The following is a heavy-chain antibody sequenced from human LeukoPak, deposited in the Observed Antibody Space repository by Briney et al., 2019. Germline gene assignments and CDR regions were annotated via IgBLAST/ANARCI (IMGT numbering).Heavy chain of an antibody. J-gene: IGHJ4*02. CDR3: ARESTRERPGC. CDR1: GFTFSSYS. CDR2: ISSSSSYI. D-gene: IGHD1-1*01. V-gene: IGHV3-21*01. Sequence: GGSLRLSCAASGFTFSSYSMNWVRQAPGKGLGWVSSISSSSSYIYYADSVKGRFTISRDDAKNSLYLQMSSLRAEDTAVYYCARESTRERPGCWGQGTLVIVSS.